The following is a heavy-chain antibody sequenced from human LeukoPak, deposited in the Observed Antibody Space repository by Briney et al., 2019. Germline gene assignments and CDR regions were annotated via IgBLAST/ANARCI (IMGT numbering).Heavy chain of an antibody. J-gene: IGHJ6*02. CDR2: ISSSGSYI. CDR1: GFTFSTYS. V-gene: IGHV3-21*01. Sequence: GGSPRLSCAASGFTFSTYSMNWVRQAPGKGLEWVSSISSSGSYIYYADSVKGRFTISRDNAKNSLYLQMNSLRADDTAVYYCARDPYYGTNSRYYYYYGMDVWGQGTTVTVSS. CDR3: ARDPYYGTNSRYYYYYGMDV. D-gene: IGHD4-23*01.